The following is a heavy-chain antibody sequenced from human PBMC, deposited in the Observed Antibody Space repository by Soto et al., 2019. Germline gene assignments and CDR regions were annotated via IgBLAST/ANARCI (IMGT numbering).Heavy chain of an antibody. CDR1: ADSISGGTYY. D-gene: IGHD3-10*01. J-gene: IGHJ6*02. V-gene: IGHV4-39*01. CDR2: IHYSGKT. Sequence: QLQLQESGPGLVKPSETLSLMCTVSADSISGGTYYWGWIRQPPGEGLEWIGIIHYSGKTYYNPSLESRVTISVDTSKNQFSLKLSSVTAADTAMYYCARHEYGSGYYCYYGMDVWGQGTTVTVSS. CDR3: ARHEYGSGYYCYYGMDV.